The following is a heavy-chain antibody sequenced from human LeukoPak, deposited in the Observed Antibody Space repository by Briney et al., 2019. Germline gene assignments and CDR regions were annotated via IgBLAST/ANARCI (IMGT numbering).Heavy chain of an antibody. CDR2: INPNSGGT. J-gene: IGHJ4*02. V-gene: IGHV1-2*02. Sequence: ASVKVSCKASGYTFTGYYMHWVRQAPGQGLEWMGWINPNSGGTNYAQKFQGRVTMTRDTSISTAYLQWSSLKASDTAMYYCARRDYDSSGGIDYWGQGTLVTVSS. CDR1: GYTFTGYY. CDR3: ARRDYDSSGGIDY. D-gene: IGHD3-22*01.